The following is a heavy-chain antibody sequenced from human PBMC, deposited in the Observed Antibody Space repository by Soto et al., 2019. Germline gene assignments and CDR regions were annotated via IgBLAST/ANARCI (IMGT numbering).Heavy chain of an antibody. D-gene: IGHD5-18*01. CDR1: GYTFTSYG. Sequence: QVQLVQSGAEVKKPGASVKVSCKASGYTFTSYGISWVRQAPGQGLEWMGWISAYNGNTNYAQTLQGRVTMTTDTSTSKAYMELGSLISDDTAVDYCARDQGLRIQPFDYWGQGSRFTVSS. J-gene: IGHJ4*02. V-gene: IGHV1-18*01. CDR3: ARDQGLRIQPFDY. CDR2: ISAYNGNT.